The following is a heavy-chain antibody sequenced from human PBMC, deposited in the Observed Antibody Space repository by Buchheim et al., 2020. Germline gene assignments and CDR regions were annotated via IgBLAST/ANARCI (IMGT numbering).Heavy chain of an antibody. CDR1: GYTFTGYY. J-gene: IGHJ6*02. D-gene: IGHD6-13*01. CDR3: ARVSSSWYDYYYYYGMDV. V-gene: IGHV1-2*06. CDR2: INPNSGGT. Sequence: QVQLVQSGAEVKKPGASVKVSCKASGYTFTGYYMHWVRQAPGQGLEWMGRINPNSGGTNYAQQFQGRVTMTRATSITTADMELSRLRSDDTAVYYCARVSSSWYDYYYYYGMDVWGQGTT.